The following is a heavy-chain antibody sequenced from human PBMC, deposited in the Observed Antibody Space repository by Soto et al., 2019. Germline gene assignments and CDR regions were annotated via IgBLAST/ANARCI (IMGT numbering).Heavy chain of an antibody. V-gene: IGHV2-5*02. CDR3: VHRRVNYAMDV. Sequence: QITLKESGPTLVKPTQTLTLTCTFSGLSVRTSEVGVGWIRQPPGKALEWLAHIYWDDDKRYSPSLKNRLTITKDTSKNQVVLTMTNMDPVDTGTYYCVHRRVNYAMDVWGQGITVTVSS. CDR1: GLSVRTSEVG. D-gene: IGHD6-13*01. CDR2: IYWDDDK. J-gene: IGHJ6*02.